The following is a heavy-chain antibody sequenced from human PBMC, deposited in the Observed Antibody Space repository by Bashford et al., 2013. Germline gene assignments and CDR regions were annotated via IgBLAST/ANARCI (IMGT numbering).Heavy chain of an antibody. D-gene: IGHD3-16*02. J-gene: IGHJ5*02. CDR1: GGTFSSYA. CDR3: ARVRIWGSYRFGWFDP. V-gene: IGHV1-69*13. Sequence: SVKVSCKASGGTFSSYAISWVRQAPGQGLEWMGGIIPIFGTANYAQKFQGRVTITADESTSTAYMELSSLRSEDTAVYYCARVRIWGSYRFGWFDPWGQGTLVTVSS. CDR2: IIPIFGTA.